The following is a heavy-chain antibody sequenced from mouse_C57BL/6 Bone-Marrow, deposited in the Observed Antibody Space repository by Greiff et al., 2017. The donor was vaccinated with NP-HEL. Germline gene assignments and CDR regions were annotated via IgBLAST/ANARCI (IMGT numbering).Heavy chain of an antibody. D-gene: IGHD1-1*02. V-gene: IGHV1-50*01. CDR3: ERSGGWEYYFDF. Sequence: VQLQQPGAELVKPGASVKLSCKASGYTFTSYWMQWVKQRPGQGLEWIGEINPSDSYTNYNQKFKGKATLTVDTSSSTAYMQLSSLTSEDSAVYYGERSGGWEYYFDFWDRGTALTVTS. J-gene: IGHJ2*01. CDR1: GYTFTSYW. CDR2: INPSDSYT.